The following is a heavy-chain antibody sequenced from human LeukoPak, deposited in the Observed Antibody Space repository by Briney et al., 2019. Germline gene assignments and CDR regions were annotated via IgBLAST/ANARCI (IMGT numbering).Heavy chain of an antibody. CDR1: GGSISSYY. CDR3: ARLTPDYGDYAGSFQH. CDR2: IYYSGST. V-gene: IGHV4-59*08. J-gene: IGHJ1*01. D-gene: IGHD4-17*01. Sequence: PSETLSLTCTVSGGSISSYYWSWIRQPPGKGLEWIGYIYYSGSTNYNPSLKSRVTISVDTSKNQFSLKLSSVTAADTAVYYCARLTPDYGDYAGSFQHWGQGTLVTVSS.